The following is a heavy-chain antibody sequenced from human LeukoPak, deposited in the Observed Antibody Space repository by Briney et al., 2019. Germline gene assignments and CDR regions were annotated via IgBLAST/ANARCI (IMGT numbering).Heavy chain of an antibody. CDR2: ISCSGSTI. J-gene: IGHJ4*02. V-gene: IGHV3-48*03. CDR1: GFTFSTYE. D-gene: IGHD6-25*01. CDR3: ARDASGARGFYFFDY. Sequence: GGSLRLSCAASGFTFSTYEMNWVRQAPGKGLEWVSYISCSGSTIYYADSVKGRFTISRNNAKNSLYLQMNSLRAEDTAVYYCARDASGARGFYFFDYWGQGTLVTVSS.